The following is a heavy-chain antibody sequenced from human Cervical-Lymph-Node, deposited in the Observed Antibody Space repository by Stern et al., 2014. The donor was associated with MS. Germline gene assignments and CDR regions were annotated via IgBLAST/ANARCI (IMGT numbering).Heavy chain of an antibody. V-gene: IGHV4-4*02. Sequence: QLQLQESGPGLVKPSGTLSLTCTVSGDSITNTNWWTWVRQPPGNGLEWIGEIYHSGVSNYNPSLKSRVTISVDKSKNQFSLKMTSLTAADTAVYYCARGDNSPNYYYGMDVWGQGTTVTVSS. CDR2: IYHSGVS. D-gene: IGHD2/OR15-2a*01. CDR3: ARGDNSPNYYYGMDV. J-gene: IGHJ6*02. CDR1: GDSITNTNW.